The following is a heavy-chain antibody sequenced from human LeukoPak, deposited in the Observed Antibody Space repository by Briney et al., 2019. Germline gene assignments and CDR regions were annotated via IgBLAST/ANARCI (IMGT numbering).Heavy chain of an antibody. Sequence: PSETLSLTCTVSGVSISSSNSYWGWIRQPPGKGLEWIGSIYYSGNTYYNASLKSQVSLSIDTSKNQFSLRLTSVTAADTAVYYCARQTGSGLFILPGGQGTLVPVSS. CDR2: IYYSGNT. CDR1: GVSISSSNSY. D-gene: IGHD3/OR15-3a*01. J-gene: IGHJ4*02. CDR3: ARQTGSGLFILP. V-gene: IGHV4-39*01.